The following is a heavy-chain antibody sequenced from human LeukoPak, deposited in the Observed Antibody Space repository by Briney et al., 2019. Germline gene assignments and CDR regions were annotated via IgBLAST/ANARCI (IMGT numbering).Heavy chain of an antibody. CDR3: ARGRRGYCGSTSCPYYYYMDV. CDR2: IYHSGST. CDR1: GGSICSGGYL. D-gene: IGHD2-2*01. J-gene: IGHJ6*03. Sequence: SETLSLTCAVSGGSICSGGYLWSWTRQPPGKGLGWNGYIYHSGSTYYNPSLKSRVTISVDRSKNQFSLKLSSVTAADTAVYYCARGRRGYCGSTSCPYYYYMDVWGKGTTVTVSS. V-gene: IGHV4-30-2*01.